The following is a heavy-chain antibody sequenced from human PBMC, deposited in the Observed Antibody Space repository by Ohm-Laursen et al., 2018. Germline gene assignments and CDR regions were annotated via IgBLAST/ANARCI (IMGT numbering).Heavy chain of an antibody. D-gene: IGHD1-26*01. V-gene: IGHV3-74*01. Sequence: SLRLSCAASGFTFSTYPMHWVRQGPGKGVVWVSRADSGGSATSYADSVKGRFTISRDNSKNTLYLQMNSLRAEDTAVYYCATYPRRVGAKEFYYYGMDVWGQGTTVTVSS. J-gene: IGHJ6*02. CDR1: GFTFSTYP. CDR2: ADSGGSAT. CDR3: ATYPRRVGAKEFYYYGMDV.